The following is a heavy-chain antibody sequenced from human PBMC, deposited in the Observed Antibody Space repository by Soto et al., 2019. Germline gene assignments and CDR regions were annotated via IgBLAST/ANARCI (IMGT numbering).Heavy chain of an antibody. CDR3: ARTYGTGSLNWFDP. Sequence: EVQLAESGGGLVQPGGSLRLSCAASGFIFSSYDMNWVRQAPGKGLEWVSYISSGSGNILYADSVKGRFTISRDNAKNSLYLQMNSLRAEDTAVYYCARTYGTGSLNWFDPWGQGTLVTVSS. V-gene: IGHV3-48*04. CDR2: ISSGSGNI. D-gene: IGHD3-10*01. CDR1: GFIFSSYD. J-gene: IGHJ5*02.